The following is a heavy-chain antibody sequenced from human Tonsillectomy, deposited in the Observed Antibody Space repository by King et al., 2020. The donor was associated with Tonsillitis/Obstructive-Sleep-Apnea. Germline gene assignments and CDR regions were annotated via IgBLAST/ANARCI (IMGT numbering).Heavy chain of an antibody. CDR2: IYYSGST. CDR3: AREGDGGNAVDY. D-gene: IGHD3-16*01. V-gene: IGHV4-59*01. Sequence: VQLQESGPGLVKPSETLSLTCTVSGGSISSYFWNWIRQPPGEGLEWIGYIYYSGSTNYNPSLKSRVTISVDTSKNQISLKLTSVTAAETAVYYCAREGDGGNAVDYWGQGTLVTVSS. CDR1: GGSISSYF. J-gene: IGHJ4*02.